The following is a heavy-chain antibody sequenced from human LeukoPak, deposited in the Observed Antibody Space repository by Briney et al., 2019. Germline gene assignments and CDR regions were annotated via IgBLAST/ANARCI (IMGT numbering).Heavy chain of an antibody. CDR1: GYSFSGFF. J-gene: IGHJ4*02. CDR2: IIPILGIA. D-gene: IGHD6-13*01. Sequence: SVKVSCKASGYSFSGFFIHWVRQAPGPGLEWMGRIIPILGIANYAQKFQGRVTITADKSTSTAYMELSSLRSEDTAVYYCARDLGIAAAGTYYWGQGTLVTVSS. CDR3: ARDLGIAAAGTYY. V-gene: IGHV1-69*04.